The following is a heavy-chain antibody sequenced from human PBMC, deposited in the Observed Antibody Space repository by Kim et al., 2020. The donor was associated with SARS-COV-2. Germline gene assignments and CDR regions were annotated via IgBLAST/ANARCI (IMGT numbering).Heavy chain of an antibody. CDR2: ISSSGSTI. J-gene: IGHJ4*02. D-gene: IGHD5-18*01. Sequence: GGSLRLSCAASGFTFSSYEMNWVRQAPGKGLEWVSYISSSGSTIYYADSVKGRFTISRDNAKNSLYLQMNSLRAEDTAVYYCARDGYSYGYSPIPPLDYWGQGTLVTVSS. V-gene: IGHV3-48*03. CDR1: GFTFSSYE. CDR3: ARDGYSYGYSPIPPLDY.